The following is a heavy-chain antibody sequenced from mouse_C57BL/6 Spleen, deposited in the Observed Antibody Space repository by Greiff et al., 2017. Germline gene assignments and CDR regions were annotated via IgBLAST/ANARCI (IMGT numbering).Heavy chain of an antibody. V-gene: IGHV3-6*01. CDR2: ISYDGSN. CDR1: GYSITSGYY. Sequence: EVKLVESGPGLVKPSQSLSLTCSVTGYSITSGYYWNWIRQFPGNKLEWMGYISYDGSNNYNPSLKNRISITRDTSKNQFFLKLNSVTTEDTATYYCAREIPYGSSRYFDVWGTGTTVTVSS. D-gene: IGHD1-1*01. J-gene: IGHJ1*03. CDR3: AREIPYGSSRYFDV.